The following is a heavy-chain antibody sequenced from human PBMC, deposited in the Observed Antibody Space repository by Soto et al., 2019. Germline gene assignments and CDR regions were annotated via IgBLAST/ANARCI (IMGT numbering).Heavy chain of an antibody. D-gene: IGHD6-6*01. V-gene: IGHV5-10-1*01. CDR3: ARRPSRGTAGSYYYGMDV. Sequence: GESLKISCKGSGYSFTSYWISWVRQMPGKGLEWMGRIDPSDSYTNYSPSFQGHVTILADKSISTAFLQWSSLNAPDTSMHYRARRPSRGTAGSYYYGMDVWGTGTTVAVSS. J-gene: IGHJ6*04. CDR2: IDPSDSYT. CDR1: GYSFTSYW.